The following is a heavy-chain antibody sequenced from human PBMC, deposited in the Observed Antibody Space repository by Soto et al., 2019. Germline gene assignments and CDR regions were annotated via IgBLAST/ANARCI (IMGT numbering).Heavy chain of an antibody. CDR1: RFKFGAYA. V-gene: IGHV3-49*03. J-gene: IGHJ5*02. CDR3: TRGIAGAIVVVVAATQWFDP. Sequence: SLRLSCTATRFKFGAYAMGWFPQAPGKGLEWVGFIRSKAYGGTTEYAASVKGRFTISRDDSKSIAYLQMNSLKTEDTAVYYCTRGIAGAIVVVVAATQWFDPWGQGT. CDR2: IRSKAYGGTT. D-gene: IGHD2-15*01.